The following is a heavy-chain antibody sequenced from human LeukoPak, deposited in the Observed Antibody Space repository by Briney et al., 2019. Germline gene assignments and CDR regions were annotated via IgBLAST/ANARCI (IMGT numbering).Heavy chain of an antibody. Sequence: GGSLRLSCAASRFNFSNFGMNWVRQAPGKGLEWVSTVSGSGGSTYYAGSVRGRFTISRDNSKNTLYLQMNSLRAEDTAVYYCAREGGRFGRVVPAAHFDYWGQGTLVTASS. J-gene: IGHJ4*02. CDR2: VSGSGGST. CDR1: RFNFSNFG. V-gene: IGHV3-23*01. D-gene: IGHD2-2*01. CDR3: AREGGRFGRVVPAAHFDY.